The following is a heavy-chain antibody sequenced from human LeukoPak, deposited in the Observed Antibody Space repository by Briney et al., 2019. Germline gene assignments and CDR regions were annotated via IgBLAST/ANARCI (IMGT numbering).Heavy chain of an antibody. CDR2: MNPNSGNT. Sequence: ASVKVSCKASGYTFTSYDINWVRQATGQGLGWMGWMNPNSGNTGYAQKFQGRVTMTRNTSISTAYMELSSPRSEDTAVYYCAREIRSGWYIFDYWGQGTLVTVSS. J-gene: IGHJ4*02. CDR3: AREIRSGWYIFDY. CDR1: GYTFTSYD. D-gene: IGHD6-19*01. V-gene: IGHV1-8*01.